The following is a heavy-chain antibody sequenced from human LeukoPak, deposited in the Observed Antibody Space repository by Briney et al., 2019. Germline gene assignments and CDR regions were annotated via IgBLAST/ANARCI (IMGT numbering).Heavy chain of an antibody. J-gene: IGHJ4*02. CDR3: STLTSRGLSDS. V-gene: IGHV3-15*07. Sequence: GGSLRLSCAASGFTFNTFGMHWVRQAPGKGLEWVGRIKSKADGETIDYAAPVKGRFTFSRDDSKNMLYLQMNSLKSEDTAVYYCSTLTSRGLSDSWGQGTLVTVSS. CDR1: GFTFNTFG. CDR2: IKSKADGETI. D-gene: IGHD1-20*01.